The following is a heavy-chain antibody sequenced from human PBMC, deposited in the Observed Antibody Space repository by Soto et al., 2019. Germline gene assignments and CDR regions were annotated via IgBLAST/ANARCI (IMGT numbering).Heavy chain of an antibody. CDR1: GYTFTSYA. Sequence: GASVKVSCKASGYTFTSYAMHWVRQAPGQRLEWMGWINAGNGNTKYSQKFQGRVTITRDTSASTAYMELSSLRSEDTAVYYCARYHDYGDYGYDYWGQGTLVTVSS. D-gene: IGHD4-17*01. V-gene: IGHV1-3*01. J-gene: IGHJ4*02. CDR3: ARYHDYGDYGYDY. CDR2: INAGNGNT.